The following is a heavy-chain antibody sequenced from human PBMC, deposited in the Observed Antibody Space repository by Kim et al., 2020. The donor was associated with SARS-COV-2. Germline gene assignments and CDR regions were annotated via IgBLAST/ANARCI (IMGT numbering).Heavy chain of an antibody. CDR2: IYYSGST. CDR1: GGSISSYY. J-gene: IGHJ4*02. V-gene: IGHV4-59*13. Sequence: SETLSLTCTVSGGSISSYYWSWIRQPPGKGLEWIGYIYYSGSTNYNPSLKSRATISVDTSKNQFSLKLSSVTAADTAVYYCARSDFSRTTPGDYWGQGTLVTVSS. CDR3: ARSDFSRTTPGDY. D-gene: IGHD2-15*01.